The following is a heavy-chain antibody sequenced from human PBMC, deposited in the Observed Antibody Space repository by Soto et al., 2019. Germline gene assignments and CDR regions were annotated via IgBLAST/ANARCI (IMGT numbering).Heavy chain of an antibody. J-gene: IGHJ4*01. CDR1: GFSFKNYA. V-gene: IGHV3-30-3*01. D-gene: IGHD3-10*01. Sequence: QVQLVESGGGVVQPGSSLRLSCAASGFSFKNYAFHWVRQAPGKGLEWVALISHNDEPKIFYADSVQGRFTISRDNFKNTVYLPMTSLREEDTAVYHCARGVRAETYYNAFDYWGQGTQVTVSS. CDR2: ISHNDEPKI. CDR3: ARGVRAETYYNAFDY.